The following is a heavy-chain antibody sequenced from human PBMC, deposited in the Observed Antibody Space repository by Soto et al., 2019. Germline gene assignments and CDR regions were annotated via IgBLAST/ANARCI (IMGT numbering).Heavy chain of an antibody. CDR1: GGSISSYY. V-gene: IGHV4-59*01. Sequence: SETLSLTCTVSGGSISSYYWSRIRQPPGKGLEWIGYIYYSGSTNYNPSLKSRVTISVDTSKNQFSLKLSSVTAADTAVYYCARYQYWFDPWGQGTLVTVSS. CDR3: ARYQYWFDP. D-gene: IGHD2-2*01. CDR2: IYYSGST. J-gene: IGHJ5*02.